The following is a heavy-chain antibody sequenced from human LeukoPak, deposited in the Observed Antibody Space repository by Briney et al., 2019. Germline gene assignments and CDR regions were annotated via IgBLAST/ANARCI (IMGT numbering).Heavy chain of an antibody. CDR2: ISGSGGDT. Sequence: PGGSLRLSCAASGFTFSNFLMTWVRQAPGKGPEWVSAISGSGGDTYYADSVKGRFTISRDNSKNTLYLQMNSLRAEDTAVYYCARHTGSGYYYGNWGQGTLVTVSS. D-gene: IGHD3-22*01. CDR1: GFTFSNFL. CDR3: ARHTGSGYYYGN. V-gene: IGHV3-23*01. J-gene: IGHJ4*02.